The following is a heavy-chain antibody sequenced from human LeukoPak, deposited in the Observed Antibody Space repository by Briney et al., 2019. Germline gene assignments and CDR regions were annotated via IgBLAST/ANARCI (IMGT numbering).Heavy chain of an antibody. CDR1: GFTFSSYA. V-gene: IGHV3-23*01. CDR2: ISGSGGST. Sequence: PGGSLRLSCAASGFTFSSYAMSWVRQAPGKGLEWVSAISGSGGSTYYADSVKGRFTISRDNSKNTLYLQMNSLRAEDTAVYYCAKGSYDILTGYLHPPFDYWGQGTLVTVSS. CDR3: AKGSYDILTGYLHPPFDY. J-gene: IGHJ4*02. D-gene: IGHD3-9*01.